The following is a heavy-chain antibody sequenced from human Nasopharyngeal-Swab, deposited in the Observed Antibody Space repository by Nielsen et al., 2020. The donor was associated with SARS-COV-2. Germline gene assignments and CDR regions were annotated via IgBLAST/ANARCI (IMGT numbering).Heavy chain of an antibody. Sequence: GESLKISCADSGFSFSSYAMQWGRQAPGKGLEWVAVASSDGRNKYYADSVKGRFTVSRDNSKNTLYLQMNSLRAEDTAVYYCARRALQDYYFDYWGQGTLVTVSS. V-gene: IGHV3-30*04. CDR3: ARRALQDYYFDY. J-gene: IGHJ4*02. CDR1: GFSFSSYA. CDR2: ASSDGRNK.